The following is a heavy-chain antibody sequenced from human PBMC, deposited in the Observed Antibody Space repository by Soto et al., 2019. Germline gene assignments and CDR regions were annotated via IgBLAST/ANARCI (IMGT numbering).Heavy chain of an antibody. V-gene: IGHV1-3*01. CDR3: ARPVGPSIFDWLLN. CDR1: GYTFTSYA. CDR2: INAGNGNT. D-gene: IGHD3-9*01. Sequence: GASVKVSCKASGYTFTSYAMHWVRQAPGQRLEWMGWINAGNGNTKYSQKFQGRVTITRDTSASTAYMELSSLRSEDTAVYYCARPVGPSIFDWLLNWGQGTLVTVSS. J-gene: IGHJ4*02.